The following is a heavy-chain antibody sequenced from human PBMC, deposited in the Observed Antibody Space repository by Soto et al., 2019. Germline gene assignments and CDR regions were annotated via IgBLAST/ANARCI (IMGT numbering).Heavy chain of an antibody. CDR3: AKSRGSGSYFNPSDAFDF. V-gene: IGHV3-23*01. D-gene: IGHD3-10*01. CDR2: ISGSGGGT. J-gene: IGHJ3*01. Sequence: PGGSLRLSCAASGFTFSSYAMRCVRQATGKGLEWVSSISGSGGGTYYADSVKGRFTISRDNSKNTLSLQMNSLRAEDTAVYYCAKSRGSGSYFNPSDAFDFWGQGTMVTVSS. CDR1: GFTFSSYA.